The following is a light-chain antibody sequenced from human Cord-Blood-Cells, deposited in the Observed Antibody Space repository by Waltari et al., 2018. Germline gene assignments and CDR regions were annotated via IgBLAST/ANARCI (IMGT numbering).Light chain of an antibody. V-gene: IGLV2-14*01. CDR1: SSAVGGYNY. CDR3: SSYTSSSTPYV. J-gene: IGLJ1*01. Sequence: QSALTQPASVPGSPGQSITIPCTGTSSAVGGYNYFSWYQQHPGKAPKLMIYEVSNRPSGVSNRFSGSKSGNTASLTISGLQAEDEADYYCSSYTSSSTPYVFGTGTKVTVL. CDR2: EVS.